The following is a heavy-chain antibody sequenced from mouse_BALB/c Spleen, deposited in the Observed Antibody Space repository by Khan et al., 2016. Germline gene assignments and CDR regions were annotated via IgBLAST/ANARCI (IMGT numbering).Heavy chain of an antibody. J-gene: IGHJ4*01. CDR3: VRRRQLDLYYAMDY. Sequence: QIQLVQSGPELKKPGETVKISCKASGYYFTNYGMNWVKQAPGKVLKWMGWINTYSGESTYADDFKGRFTFSLETSVSIAYLQINNLKNEDMSTSCCVRRRQLDLYYAMDYWGQGTSVTVFS. V-gene: IGHV9-1*02. CDR2: INTYSGES. CDR1: GYYFTNYG. D-gene: IGHD6-1*01.